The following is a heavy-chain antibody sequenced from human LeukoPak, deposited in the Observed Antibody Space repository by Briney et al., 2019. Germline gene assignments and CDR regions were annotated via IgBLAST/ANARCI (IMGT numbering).Heavy chain of an antibody. CDR3: AKTSPTIVGAAAGAFDI. V-gene: IGHV3-23*01. CDR2: ISGSGGST. Sequence: GGSLRLSCAASGFTFSSYAMSWVRQAPGKGLEWVSAISGSGGSTYYADSVKGRFTISRDNSKNTLYLQMNSLRAEDTAVYYCAKTSPTIVGAAAGAFDIWGQGTMVTVSS. J-gene: IGHJ3*02. D-gene: IGHD1-26*01. CDR1: GFTFSSYA.